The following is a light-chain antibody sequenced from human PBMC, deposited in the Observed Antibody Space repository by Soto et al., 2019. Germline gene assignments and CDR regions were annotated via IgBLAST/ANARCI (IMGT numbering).Light chain of an antibody. Sequence: EILMTQSPATLSVSPGERATLSCRASQSVSGNLAWYQQKPGQAPRLLIYGASTRATGIPARFSGSGSGTELTPPISSLQSEDFAVSYCQQYNDWHPWTFGQGTKVDIK. CDR1: QSVSGN. J-gene: IGKJ1*01. CDR3: QQYNDWHPWT. V-gene: IGKV3-15*01. CDR2: GAS.